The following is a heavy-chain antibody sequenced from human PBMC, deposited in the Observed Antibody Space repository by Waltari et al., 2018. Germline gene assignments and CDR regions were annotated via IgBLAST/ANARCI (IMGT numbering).Heavy chain of an antibody. D-gene: IGHD4-17*01. Sequence: QVQLQESGPGLVKPSETLSPTCTVSGGSISSHYWSWIRQPPGKGLEWIGYIYYSGSTNYNPSLKSRVTISEDTSKNQFSLKLSSVTAADTAVYYCARVEFDYDGDYVHFDYWGQGTLVTVSS. V-gene: IGHV4-59*11. CDR3: ARVEFDYDGDYVHFDY. CDR2: IYYSGST. CDR1: GGSISSHY. J-gene: IGHJ4*02.